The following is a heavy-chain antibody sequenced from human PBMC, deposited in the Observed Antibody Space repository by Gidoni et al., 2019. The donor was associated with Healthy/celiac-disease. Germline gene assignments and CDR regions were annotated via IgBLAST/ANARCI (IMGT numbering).Heavy chain of an antibody. V-gene: IGHV4-59*01. CDR1: GGSISSYY. Sequence: QVQLQESGPGLVKPSETLSLTCTAAGGSISSYYWSWIRQPPGKGLEWIGYIYYSGSTNYNPSLKSRVTISVDTSKNQFALKLSSVTAADTAVYYCARGLSGGNFEYFQHWGQGTLVTVSS. CDR2: IYYSGST. J-gene: IGHJ1*01. D-gene: IGHD2-21*02. CDR3: ARGLSGGNFEYFQH.